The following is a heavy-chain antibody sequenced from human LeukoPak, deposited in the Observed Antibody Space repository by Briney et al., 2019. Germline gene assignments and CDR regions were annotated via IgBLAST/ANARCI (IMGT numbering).Heavy chain of an antibody. D-gene: IGHD3-22*01. CDR1: GLTFSSYS. CDR3: ARGMSATSGYLELEY. J-gene: IGHJ4*02. Sequence: GGSLRLSCAASGLTFSSYSMNWVRQAPGKGLEWVSSISSSGNYIYYADSVKGRFTISRDNAKNSLYLQMNSLRAEDTAVYYCARGMSATSGYLELEYWGQGALVTVST. V-gene: IGHV3-21*04. CDR2: ISSSGNYI.